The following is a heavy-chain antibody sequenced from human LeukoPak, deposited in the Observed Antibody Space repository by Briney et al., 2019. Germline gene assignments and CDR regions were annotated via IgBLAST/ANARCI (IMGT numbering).Heavy chain of an antibody. J-gene: IGHJ4*02. D-gene: IGHD1-26*01. CDR2: INPNSGDT. CDR3: ARGQRGARYFDY. V-gene: IGHV1-2*02. CDR1: GYTFTGYY. Sequence: GASVKVSCKASGYTFTGYYMHWVRQAPGQGLEWMGWINPNSGDTNYAQKFQGRVTMTRDTSISTAYMELSRLTSDDTAVYYCARGQRGARYFDYWGQGTLVTVSS.